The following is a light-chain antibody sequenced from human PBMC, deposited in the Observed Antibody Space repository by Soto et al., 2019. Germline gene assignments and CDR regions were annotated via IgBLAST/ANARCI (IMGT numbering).Light chain of an antibody. J-gene: IGLJ1*01. CDR1: SSNIGNNY. CDR2: ENN. V-gene: IGLV1-51*02. CDR3: GTWDSSLSAGGV. Sequence: QSVLTRPPSVSAAPGEEVTISCSGSSSNIGNNYVSWYQQLPGTAPKLLIYENNKRPSGIPDRFSGSKSGTSATLGITGLQTGDEADYYCGTWDSSLSAGGVFGTGTKVTVL.